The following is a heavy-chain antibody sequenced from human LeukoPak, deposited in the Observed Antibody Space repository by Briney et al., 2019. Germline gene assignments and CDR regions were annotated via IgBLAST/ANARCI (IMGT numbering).Heavy chain of an antibody. J-gene: IGHJ4*02. Sequence: SETLSLTWTVSGVSISSSSYYWGWIRQPPGKGLEWIGSIYYSGSTYYNPSLKSRVTITVDTSKNQFSLKLSSVTAADTAVYYCARHDIAGRSSWTPTHFDYWGQGTLVTVSS. CDR1: GVSISSSSYY. CDR2: IYYSGST. D-gene: IGHD6-13*01. CDR3: ARHDIAGRSSWTPTHFDY. V-gene: IGHV4-39*01.